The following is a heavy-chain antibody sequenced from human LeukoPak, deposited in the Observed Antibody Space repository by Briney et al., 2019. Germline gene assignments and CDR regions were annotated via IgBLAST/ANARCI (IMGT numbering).Heavy chain of an antibody. D-gene: IGHD5-18*01. CDR3: ARDTGGGYSCYDC. Sequence: GGSPRLSCAASGFTFSSYWMTWIRQAPGKGLEWVANIKQDGSEKYYVDSAKGRFTISRDNAKNSLYLQMNSLRAEDTAVYYCARDTGGGYSCYDCWGQGTLVTVSS. J-gene: IGHJ4*02. CDR2: IKQDGSEK. V-gene: IGHV3-7*01. CDR1: GFTFSSYW.